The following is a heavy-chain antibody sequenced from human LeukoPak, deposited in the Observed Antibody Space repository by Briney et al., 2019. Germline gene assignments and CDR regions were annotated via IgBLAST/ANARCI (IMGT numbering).Heavy chain of an antibody. D-gene: IGHD5-12*01. CDR1: GFTFSSYV. J-gene: IGHJ4*02. CDR3: AKDPRGGYSGSWYFDY. CDR2: ISGSGESI. Sequence: GGSLRLSCPASGFTFSSYVLSWVRQAPGKGLEWVSAISGSGESIYHADSVKGRFTISRDNSKDTLYLQMNSLTAEDTAVYYCAKDPRGGYSGSWYFDYWGQGTLVTVSS. V-gene: IGHV3-23*01.